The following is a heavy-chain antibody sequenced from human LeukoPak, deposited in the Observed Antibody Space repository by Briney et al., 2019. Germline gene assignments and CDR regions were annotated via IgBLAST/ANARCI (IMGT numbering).Heavy chain of an antibody. D-gene: IGHD2-2*01. J-gene: IGHJ4*02. CDR2: ISAYNGNT. CDR1: GYTFTIYG. Sequence: GASVKVSFKASGYTFTIYGISWVRQAPGQGLAWMGWISAYNGNTNYPQKLQGRVTITTDTSTSTAYMGLRSLRSDDTAVYYCARDIVVVPAAMHHRDYWGQGTLVTVSS. CDR3: ARDIVVVPAAMHHRDY. V-gene: IGHV1-18*04.